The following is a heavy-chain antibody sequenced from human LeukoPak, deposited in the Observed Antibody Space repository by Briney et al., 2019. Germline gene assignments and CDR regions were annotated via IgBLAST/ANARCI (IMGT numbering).Heavy chain of an antibody. D-gene: IGHD6-13*01. Sequence: GRSLRLSCAASGFTFSSYAMHWVRQAPGKGLEWVGVIYYNGSNKYYADSLKGRFTISRDNSKNTLYLQMNSLRAEDTAVYYCARDRIVYIAAAVYHGSFDYWGQGTRVPVSS. J-gene: IGHJ4*02. CDR3: ARDRIVYIAAAVYHGSFDY. CDR1: GFTFSSYA. CDR2: IYYNGSNK. V-gene: IGHV3-30*04.